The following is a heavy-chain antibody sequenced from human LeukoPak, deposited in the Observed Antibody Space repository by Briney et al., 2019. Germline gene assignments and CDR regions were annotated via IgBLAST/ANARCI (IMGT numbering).Heavy chain of an antibody. D-gene: IGHD1-26*01. CDR3: ARHGGSYTFDF. J-gene: IGHJ4*02. V-gene: IGHV4-59*01. CDR2: MYDSGST. Sequence: PSETLSLTCTVSGGSISSYYWSWIRQPPGKGLELIAYMYDSGSTNCNPSLKSRVTISVDTSKNQFSLRLSSVTAADTAVYYCARHGGSYTFDFWGQGVLVTVSS. CDR1: GGSISSYY.